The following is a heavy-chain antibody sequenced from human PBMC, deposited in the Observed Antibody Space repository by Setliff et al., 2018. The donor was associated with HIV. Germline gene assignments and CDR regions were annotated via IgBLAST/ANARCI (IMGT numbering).Heavy chain of an antibody. D-gene: IGHD3-10*01. V-gene: IGHV4-59*08. Sequence: SETLSLTCTVSGGSISDTYYTWIRQTPGKGLGWIGLMHVSRETNYNPSLESRVTISMDTSKNQFSLKLSSVTAADTALYFCARHGRSYDSGRWYNWFDSWGQGTPVTVSS. CDR3: ARHGRSYDSGRWYNWFDS. J-gene: IGHJ5*01. CDR1: GGSISDTY. CDR2: MHVSRET.